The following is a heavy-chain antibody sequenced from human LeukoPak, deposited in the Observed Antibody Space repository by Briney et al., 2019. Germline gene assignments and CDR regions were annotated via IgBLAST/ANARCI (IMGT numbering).Heavy chain of an antibody. Sequence: ASVKVSCKASGYTFTSYYMHWVRQAPGQGLEWMGIINPSGGSTSYAQKFQGRVTMTRDMSTSTVYMELSSLRSEDTAVYYCAREGPVDCSGGSCYFDYWGQGTLVTVSS. J-gene: IGHJ4*02. D-gene: IGHD2-15*01. CDR3: AREGPVDCSGGSCYFDY. CDR1: GYTFTSYY. V-gene: IGHV1-46*01. CDR2: INPSGGST.